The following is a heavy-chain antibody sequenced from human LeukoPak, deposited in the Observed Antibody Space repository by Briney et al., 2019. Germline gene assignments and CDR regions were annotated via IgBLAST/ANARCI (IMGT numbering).Heavy chain of an antibody. Sequence: PGGSLRLSCAASGFTFDDYAMHWVRQAPGKGLQWVSSISWNGDDIGYADSVKGRFTISRDNAKNSLYLQMNSLRAEDTAVYYCARGAGYDFWSGYPRYFDYWGQGTLVTVSS. J-gene: IGHJ4*02. V-gene: IGHV3-9*01. CDR1: GFTFDDYA. CDR3: ARGAGYDFWSGYPRYFDY. CDR2: ISWNGDDI. D-gene: IGHD3-3*01.